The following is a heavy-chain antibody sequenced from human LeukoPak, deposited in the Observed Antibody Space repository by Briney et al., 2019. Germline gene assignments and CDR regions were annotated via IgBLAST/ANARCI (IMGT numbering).Heavy chain of an antibody. CDR1: GYTFTSYA. CDR2: INAGNGNT. J-gene: IGHJ5*02. Sequence: GASVKVSCKASGYTFTSYAMHWVRQAPGQRLEWMGWINAGNGNTKYSQKFQGRVTITRDTSASTAYVELSSLRSEDTAVYYCARDYSSSSGWFDPWGQGTLVTVSP. CDR3: ARDYSSSSGWFDP. V-gene: IGHV1-3*01. D-gene: IGHD6-13*01.